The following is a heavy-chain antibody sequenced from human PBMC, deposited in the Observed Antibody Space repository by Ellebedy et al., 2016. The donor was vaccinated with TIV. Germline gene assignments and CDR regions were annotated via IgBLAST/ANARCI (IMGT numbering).Heavy chain of an antibody. CDR1: GYSFTSYW. J-gene: IGHJ4*02. D-gene: IGHD2-21*02. V-gene: IGHV5-10-1*04. Sequence: GESLKISXKGSGYSFTSYWISWVRQMPGKGLEWMGRIDPSDSYTNYSPSFQGQVTISADKSISTAYLQWSSLKASDTAMYYCARQAYCGGDCYSPMAPYYFDYWGQGTLVTVSS. CDR3: ARQAYCGGDCYSPMAPYYFDY. CDR2: IDPSDSYT.